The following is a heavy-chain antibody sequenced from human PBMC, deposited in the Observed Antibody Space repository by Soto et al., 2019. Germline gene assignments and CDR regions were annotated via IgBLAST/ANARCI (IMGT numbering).Heavy chain of an antibody. CDR1: GGSISRGDYY. CDR3: AREAVVAPNWFDL. CDR2: IYYSGST. Sequence: PSDTLSLTCTVSGGSISRGDYYWSWIREPPGKGLEWIGYIYYSGSTYYNPSRKSRVTISVDTSKNQFSLKLSSVTAADTAVYYCAREAVVAPNWFDLWGQGTLVTVSS. V-gene: IGHV4-30-4*02. D-gene: IGHD2-15*01. J-gene: IGHJ5*02.